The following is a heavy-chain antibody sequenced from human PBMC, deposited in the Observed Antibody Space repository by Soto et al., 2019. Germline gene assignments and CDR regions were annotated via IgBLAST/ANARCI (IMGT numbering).Heavy chain of an antibody. V-gene: IGHV3-23*01. CDR3: TRWNGFGDS. CDR2: FTGGHGKT. Sequence: EVQLLESGGGSVQPGGSLKLSCGVSGFNIPDYGVTWVRQPPGKGLEWVSGFTGGHGKTFYADSVRGRFTLSREDSRNMVYLQMDSLRVEGTAVYYCTRWNGFGDSWGQGTLVTVAS. J-gene: IGHJ4*02. D-gene: IGHD1-1*01. CDR1: GFNIPDYG.